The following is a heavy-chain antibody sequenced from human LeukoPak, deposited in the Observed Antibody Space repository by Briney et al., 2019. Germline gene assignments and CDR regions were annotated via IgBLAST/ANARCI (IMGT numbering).Heavy chain of an antibody. CDR1: GYSFTSYW. CDR2: IYPGDSDT. D-gene: IGHD3-3*01. V-gene: IGHV5-51*01. Sequence: GESLKISCKGSGYSFTSYWIGWVRQMPGKGLEWMVIIYPGDSDTRYSPSFQGQVTISADKSISTAYLQWSSMQASDTAMYSCARRHYDFWSGINWFDPWGQGTLVTVSS. CDR3: ARRHYDFWSGINWFDP. J-gene: IGHJ5*02.